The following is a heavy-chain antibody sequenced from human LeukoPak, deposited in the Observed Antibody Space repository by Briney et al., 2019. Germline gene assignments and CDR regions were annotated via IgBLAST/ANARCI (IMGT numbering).Heavy chain of an antibody. CDR2: IIPIFGTA. J-gene: IGHJ4*02. Sequence: ASVKVSCKASGGTFSSYAISWVRQAPGQGLEWMGGIIPIFGTANYAQKFQGRVTITTDESTSTAYMELSSLRSEDTAVYYCARGVGYCSSTSCLYLDFDYWGQGTLVTVSS. CDR1: GGTFSSYA. D-gene: IGHD2-2*03. CDR3: ARGVGYCSSTSCLYLDFDY. V-gene: IGHV1-69*05.